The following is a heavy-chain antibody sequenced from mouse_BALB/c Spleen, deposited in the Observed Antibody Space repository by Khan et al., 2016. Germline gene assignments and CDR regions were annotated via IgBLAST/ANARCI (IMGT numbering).Heavy chain of an antibody. V-gene: IGHV2-5*01. D-gene: IGHD2-1*01. CDR1: GFLLTSYG. CDR3: GKEEGNYVMDY. J-gene: IGHJ4*01. Sequence: QVQLQQSGPGLVQPSQSLSITCTVSGFLLTSYGIHWVRQSPGKGLEWLGVVWRGGTTDYNAAFMSRLSITRDNSKRQVFFKMNSLTIDDTAIYFCGKEEGNYVMDYWGQGSSVTVSS. CDR2: VWRGGTT.